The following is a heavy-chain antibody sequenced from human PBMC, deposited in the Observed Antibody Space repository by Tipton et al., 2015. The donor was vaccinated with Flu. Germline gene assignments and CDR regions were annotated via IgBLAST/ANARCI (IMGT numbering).Heavy chain of an antibody. Sequence: TLSLTCTVSGGSISRGSYYYNWIRQPAGEGLEWIGRIYTNANTNYKASLKSRVTTSLDTSKNQFSLRLRSVTVADTAVYYCARDHEWRNRYFDLWGRGTLVTVSS. CDR1: GGSISRGSYY. CDR3: ARDHEWRNRYFDL. D-gene: IGHD1-14*01. V-gene: IGHV4-61*02. CDR2: IYTNANT. J-gene: IGHJ2*01.